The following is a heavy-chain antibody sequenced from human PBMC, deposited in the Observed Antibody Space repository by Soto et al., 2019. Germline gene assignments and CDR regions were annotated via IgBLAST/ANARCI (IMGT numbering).Heavy chain of an antibody. CDR1: GYTFTSYD. V-gene: IGHV1-8*01. CDR3: ARTLYGDNVDY. D-gene: IGHD4-17*01. CDR2: MNPNSGNT. J-gene: IGHJ4*02. Sequence: QVQLVQSGAEVKKPGASVKVSCKASGYTFTSYDINWVRQATGQGLEWMGWMNPNSGNTGYAQKSQGRVTMTRTTSISTAYMELSTLRSAATAVYYCARTLYGDNVDYWGQGTLVTVSS.